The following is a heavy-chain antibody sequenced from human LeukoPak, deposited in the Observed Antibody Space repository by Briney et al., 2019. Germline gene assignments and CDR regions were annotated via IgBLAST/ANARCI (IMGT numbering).Heavy chain of an antibody. Sequence: SETLSLTCTVSGGSISSSSYYWGWIRQPPGTGLEWIGSIYYSGSTYYNPSLKSRVTISVDTSKNQFSLKLSSVTAADTAVYYCAVTGIAAAGALDYWGQGTLVTVSS. J-gene: IGHJ4*02. CDR1: GGSISSSSYY. CDR3: AVTGIAAAGALDY. V-gene: IGHV4-39*07. CDR2: IYYSGST. D-gene: IGHD6-13*01.